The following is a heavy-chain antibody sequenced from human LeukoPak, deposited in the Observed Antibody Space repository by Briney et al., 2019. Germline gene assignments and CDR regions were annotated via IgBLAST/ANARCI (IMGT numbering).Heavy chain of an antibody. V-gene: IGHV3-7*01. CDR3: AKDRQQQLVRDYYYYYGMDV. J-gene: IGHJ6*02. CDR2: INQDGSEK. Sequence: GGSLRLSCAASGFTFSTYWMTWVRQAPGKGLEWVANINQDGSEKYYVDSVKGRFTISRDNAENSLYLQMNNLRAEDTAVYYCAKDRQQQLVRDYYYYYGMDVWGQGTTVTVSS. D-gene: IGHD6-13*01. CDR1: GFTFSTYW.